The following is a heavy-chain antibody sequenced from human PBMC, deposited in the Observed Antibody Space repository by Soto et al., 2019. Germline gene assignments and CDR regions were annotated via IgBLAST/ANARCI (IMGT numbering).Heavy chain of an antibody. D-gene: IGHD3-3*01. CDR1: GFDFTSYS. CDR3: VRDFGWYFRSGYMDV. Sequence: EVQLVESGGGLVKPGGSLRLSCAASGFDFTSYSMNWVRQAPGKELEWVSSINEDSSYIYYAHSLRGRFTISRDNAKESLYLQINSLRAEDTAVYYCVRDFGWYFRSGYMDVWGDGATVTVSS. V-gene: IGHV3-21*02. CDR2: INEDSSYI. J-gene: IGHJ6*03.